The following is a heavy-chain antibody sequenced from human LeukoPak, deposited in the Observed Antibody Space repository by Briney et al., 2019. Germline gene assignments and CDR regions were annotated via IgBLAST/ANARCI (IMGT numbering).Heavy chain of an antibody. D-gene: IGHD6-19*01. J-gene: IGHJ4*02. CDR3: ARDLRALRLSIAVPDY. CDR2: ISSSSSYI. CDR1: GFTFSSYS. Sequence: GSLRLSCAASGFTFSSYSMNWVRQAPGKGLEWVSSISSSSSYIYYADSVKGRFTISRDNAKNSLYPQMNSLRAEDTAVYYCARDLRALRLSIAVPDYWGQGTLVTVSS. V-gene: IGHV3-21*01.